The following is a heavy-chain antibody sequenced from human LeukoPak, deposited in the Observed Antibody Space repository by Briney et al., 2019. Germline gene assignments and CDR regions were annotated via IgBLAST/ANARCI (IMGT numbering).Heavy chain of an antibody. CDR1: GFTFSSYW. V-gene: IGHV3-7*01. CDR2: IKQDGSEK. J-gene: IGHJ4*02. D-gene: IGHD3-22*01. CDR3: AREIQPNYYDSSGYLDY. Sequence: PGGSLRLSCAASGFTFSSYWMSWVRQAPGKGLEWVANIKQDGSEKYYVDSVKGRITISRDNAKNSLYLQMNSLRAEDTAVYYCAREIQPNYYDSSGYLDYWGQGTLVTVSS.